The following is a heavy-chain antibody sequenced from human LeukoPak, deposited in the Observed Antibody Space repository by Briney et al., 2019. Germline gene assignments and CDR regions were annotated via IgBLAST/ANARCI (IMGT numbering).Heavy chain of an antibody. CDR1: GGSISSYY. Sequence: SETLSLTCTVSGGSISSYYWGWIRQPPGKGLEWIGSIYHSGSTYYNPSLKSRVTISVDTSKNQFSLKLSSVTAADTAVYYCARVDDRGHYYDSSGPRKLFDYWGQGTLVTVSS. J-gene: IGHJ4*02. D-gene: IGHD3-22*01. V-gene: IGHV4-38-2*02. CDR3: ARVDDRGHYYDSSGPRKLFDY. CDR2: IYHSGST.